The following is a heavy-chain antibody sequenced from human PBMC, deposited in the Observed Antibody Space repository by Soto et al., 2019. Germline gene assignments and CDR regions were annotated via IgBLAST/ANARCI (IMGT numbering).Heavy chain of an antibody. V-gene: IGHV3-30*18. D-gene: IGHD1-1*01. J-gene: IGHJ4*02. CDR2: TSYDGNNE. CDR3: AKDEGVFNWATSYFDY. Sequence: GGSLRLSCAASGFTFSNYAMHWVRQAPGKGLEWVALTSYDGNNEYYTDSVKGRFTISRDNSKNTLFLQMNSPRPEDTAVYYCAKDEGVFNWATSYFDYWGQGALVTVSS. CDR1: GFTFSNYA.